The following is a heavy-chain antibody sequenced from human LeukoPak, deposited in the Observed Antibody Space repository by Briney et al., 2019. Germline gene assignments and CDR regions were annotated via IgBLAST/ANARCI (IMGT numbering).Heavy chain of an antibody. CDR2: IYSGGST. V-gene: IGHV3-53*04. Sequence: GGSLRLSCAASGFTFSRYAMNWVRQAPGKGLEWVSVIYSGGSTYYADSVKGRFTISRHNSKNTLYLQMNSLRAEDTAVYYCARDWSSGWSDYWGQGTLVTVSS. D-gene: IGHD6-19*01. CDR1: GFTFSRYA. CDR3: ARDWSSGWSDY. J-gene: IGHJ4*02.